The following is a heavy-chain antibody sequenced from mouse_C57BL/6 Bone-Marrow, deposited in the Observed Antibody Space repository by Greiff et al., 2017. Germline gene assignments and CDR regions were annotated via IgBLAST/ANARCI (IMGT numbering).Heavy chain of an antibody. D-gene: IGHD2-4*01. Sequence: VHVKQSGPELVKPGASVKMSCKASGYTFTDYNMHWVKQSHGKSLEWIGYINPNNGGTSYNQKFKGKATLTVNKSSSTAYMELRSLTSEDSAVYYCARGLRAWFAYWGQGTLVTVSA. CDR2: INPNNGGT. CDR3: ARGLRAWFAY. J-gene: IGHJ3*01. CDR1: GYTFTDYN. V-gene: IGHV1-22*01.